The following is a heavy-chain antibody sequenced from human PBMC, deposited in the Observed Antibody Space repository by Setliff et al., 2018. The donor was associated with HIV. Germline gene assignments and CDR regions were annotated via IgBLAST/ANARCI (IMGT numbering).Heavy chain of an antibody. D-gene: IGHD2-15*01. V-gene: IGHV4-59*01. Sequence: SETLSLTCTVSGGSISSNYWSWMRQPPGKGLEWIGHIYYSGSTNYNPSLKSRVTISVDTSRNQFSLNLSSVTAAETAVYYCARFPLLHKNAFDIWGQGTMVTVSS. CDR2: IYYSGST. CDR1: GGSISSNY. CDR3: ARFPLLHKNAFDI. J-gene: IGHJ3*02.